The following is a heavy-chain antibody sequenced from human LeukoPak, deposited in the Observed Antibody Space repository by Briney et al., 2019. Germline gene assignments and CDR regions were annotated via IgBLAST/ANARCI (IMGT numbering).Heavy chain of an antibody. CDR2: INHSGST. Sequence: PSETLSLXCAVYGGSFSGYYWSWSRQPPGKGLEWIGEINHSGSTNYNPSLKSRVTISVDTSKNQFSLKLSSVTAADTAVYYCARRKYYDFWSGYPYYFDYWGQGTLVTVSS. V-gene: IGHV4-34*01. J-gene: IGHJ4*02. CDR1: GGSFSGYY. CDR3: ARRKYYDFWSGYPYYFDY. D-gene: IGHD3-3*01.